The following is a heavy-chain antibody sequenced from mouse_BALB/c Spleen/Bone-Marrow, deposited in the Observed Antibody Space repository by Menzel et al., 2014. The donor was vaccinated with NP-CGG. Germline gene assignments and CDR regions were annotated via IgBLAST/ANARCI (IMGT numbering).Heavy chain of an antibody. CDR2: ISDGGSYT. Sequence: DVKLVESGGGLVKPGGSLKLSCAASGFTFSDYYMYWVRQTPEKRLEWVATISDGGSYTYYPDSVKGRFTISRDNAKNNLYLQMSSLKSEDTAMYYCARVVTTATLYWYFDVWGAGTPVTVSS. V-gene: IGHV5-4*02. CDR1: GFTFSDYY. J-gene: IGHJ1*01. D-gene: IGHD1-2*01. CDR3: ARVVTTATLYWYFDV.